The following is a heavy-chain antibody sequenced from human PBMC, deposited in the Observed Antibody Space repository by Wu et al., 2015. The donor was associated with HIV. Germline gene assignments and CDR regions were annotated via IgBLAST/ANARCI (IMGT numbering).Heavy chain of an antibody. CDR3: ARVRTTMVRGVYDAFDI. D-gene: IGHD3-10*01. Sequence: QVHLEQSGVEVKKPGASVKVSCKASGYTFTSYGINWVRQAPGQGLEWMGWINPNSGGTNYAQKFQGRVTMTRDTSISTAYMELSRLRSDDTAVYYCARVRTTMVRGVYDAFDIWGQGTMVTVSS. CDR1: GYTFTSYG. CDR2: INPNSGGT. J-gene: IGHJ3*02. V-gene: IGHV1-2*02.